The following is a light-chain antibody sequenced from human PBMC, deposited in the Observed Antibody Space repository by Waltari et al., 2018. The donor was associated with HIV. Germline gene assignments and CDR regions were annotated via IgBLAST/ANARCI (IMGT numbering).Light chain of an antibody. CDR2: RNN. CDR3: ATWDANLRGPV. J-gene: IGLJ3*02. CDR1: TSNIPTNY. Sequence: QSALTQPPSASGSPGQRVTISCSGGTSNIPTNYVFWYQQFPGTAPRFLFYRNNQRPPGVPDRFSGSKSGTSASLVISGLRSEDAGDYYCATWDANLRGPVFGGGTRVTVL. V-gene: IGLV1-47*01.